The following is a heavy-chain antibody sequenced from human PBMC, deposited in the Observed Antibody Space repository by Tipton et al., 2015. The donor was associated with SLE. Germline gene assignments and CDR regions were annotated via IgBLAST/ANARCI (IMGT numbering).Heavy chain of an antibody. V-gene: IGHV3-23*01. CDR3: ARDGGRGELLFDY. Sequence: SLRLSCAASGFTFSSYAMSWVRQAPGKGLEWVSAISGSGGSTYYADSVKGRFTISRDNSKNTLYLQMNSLRAEDTAVYYCARDGGRGELLFDYWGQGTLVTVSS. D-gene: IGHD1-26*01. CDR1: GFTFSSYA. CDR2: ISGSGGST. J-gene: IGHJ4*02.